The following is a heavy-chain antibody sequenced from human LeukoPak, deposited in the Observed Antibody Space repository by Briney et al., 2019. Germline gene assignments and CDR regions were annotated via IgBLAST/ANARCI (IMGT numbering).Heavy chain of an antibody. D-gene: IGHD2-15*01. Sequence: SETLSLTCTDSGGSISSYYWSWIRQPPGKGLEWIGYSYFSGSTNYKPSLKSRVTISVDTSKNQFSLKLSSVTAADTAVYYCARTGIIGYCSGGSCPFDYWGQGTLVTVSS. CDR2: SYFSGST. V-gene: IGHV4-59*01. J-gene: IGHJ4*02. CDR1: GGSISSYY. CDR3: ARTGIIGYCSGGSCPFDY.